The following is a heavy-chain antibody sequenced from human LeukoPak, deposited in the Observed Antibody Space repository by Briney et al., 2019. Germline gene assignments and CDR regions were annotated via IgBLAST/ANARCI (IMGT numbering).Heavy chain of an antibody. D-gene: IGHD6-6*01. CDR2: IYSSGAT. CDR1: GGSINDFY. CDR3: ARDPFKSSFDS. V-gene: IGHV4-4*07. Sequence: SETLSLTCTVSGGSINDFYWNFIRQPAGKRLEWIGRIYSSGATHYNPSLKSRVTMSVDTFKTQFSLKLTSVTAADTAVYYCARDPFKSSFDSWGQGILVTVSS. J-gene: IGHJ4*02.